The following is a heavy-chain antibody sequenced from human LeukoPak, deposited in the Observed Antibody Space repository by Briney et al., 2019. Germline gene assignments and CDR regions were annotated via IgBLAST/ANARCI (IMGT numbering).Heavy chain of an antibody. D-gene: IGHD1-20*01. CDR1: GFTVSRDY. CDR2: ISSSGRLM. J-gene: IGHJ6*02. Sequence: GGSLRLSCVVSGFTVSRDYMSWVRQAPGKGLEWVSHISSSGRLMQYADSVKGRFTITRDNAQNFMSLQMNSLKPEDTAVYYCARDTNNGLDVWGRGTTVTVSS. V-gene: IGHV3-11*01. CDR3: ARDTNNGLDV.